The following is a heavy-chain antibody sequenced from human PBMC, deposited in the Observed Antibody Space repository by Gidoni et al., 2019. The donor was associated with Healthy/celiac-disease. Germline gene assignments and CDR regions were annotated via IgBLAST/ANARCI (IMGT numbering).Heavy chain of an antibody. CDR3: ASTTSGYCSSTSCYSQGFDP. V-gene: IGHV4-34*01. CDR2: INHSGST. J-gene: IGHJ5*02. Sequence: QVQLQQWGAGLLKPSETLSLTCAVYGGSFSGYYWSWIRQPPGKGLEWIGEINHSGSTNYNPSLKSRVTISVDTSKNQFSLKLSSVIAADTAVYYCASTTSGYCSSTSCYSQGFDPWGQGTLVTVSS. D-gene: IGHD2-2*03. CDR1: GGSFSGYY.